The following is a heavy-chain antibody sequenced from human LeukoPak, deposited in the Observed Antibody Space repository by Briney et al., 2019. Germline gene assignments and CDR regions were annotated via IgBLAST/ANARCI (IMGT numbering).Heavy chain of an antibody. CDR2: INHSGST. CDR3: ASTIAAAAYWYFDL. CDR1: GGSFSGYY. V-gene: IGHV4-34*01. J-gene: IGHJ2*01. D-gene: IGHD6-13*01. Sequence: SETLSLTCAVYGGSFSGYYWSWIRQPPGKGLEWIGEINHSGSTNYNPSLKSRVTISVDTSKNQFSLKLSSVTAADTAVYYCASTIAAAAYWYFDLWGRGTLVTVSS.